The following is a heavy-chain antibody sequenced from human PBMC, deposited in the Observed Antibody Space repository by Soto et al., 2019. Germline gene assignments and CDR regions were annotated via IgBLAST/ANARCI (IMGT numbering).Heavy chain of an antibody. J-gene: IGHJ5*02. CDR3: ARHLSHLKFGWFDP. V-gene: IGHV3-30-3*01. Sequence: GGSLRLSCAASGFSFSNYAMHWVRHAPGKGLEWVALISDNGSTKDFADSVKGRFTISRDNSKNMLYLQMNSLRPEDTAVYNCARHLSHLKFGWFDPWGQGTLVTVSS. D-gene: IGHD3-3*02. CDR2: ISDNGSTK. CDR1: GFSFSNYA.